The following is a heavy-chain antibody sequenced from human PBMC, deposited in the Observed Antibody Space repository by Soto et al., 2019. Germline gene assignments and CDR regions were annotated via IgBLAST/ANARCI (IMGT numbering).Heavy chain of an antibody. Sequence: PGGSLRLSCAPSGFTFSMDWMSWARQAPSRVLEWVANMNRDVSEKYYVDCVKGRFTISRDNGNNVVFLQMSSLRGENTAVYYCARVPWAGVSRPKLYYSRMDVWGQGTSVTVAS. CDR1: GFTFSMDW. V-gene: IGHV3-7*04. D-gene: IGHD6-13*01. J-gene: IGHJ6*01. CDR2: MNRDVSEK. CDR3: ARVPWAGVSRPKLYYSRMDV.